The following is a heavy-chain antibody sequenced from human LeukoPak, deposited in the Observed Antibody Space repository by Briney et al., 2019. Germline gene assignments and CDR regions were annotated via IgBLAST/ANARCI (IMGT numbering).Heavy chain of an antibody. Sequence: PGGSLRLSCAASGFSVSSNEMSWVRQALGKGLEWVSSISGGSTYYADSRKGGFTISRDNSKNTLYLQMNSLRAEDTAVYYCAKWGSSWYARTEYYFDYWGQGTLVTVSS. J-gene: IGHJ4*02. CDR3: AKWGSSWYARTEYYFDY. D-gene: IGHD6-13*01. CDR2: ISGGST. CDR1: GFSVSSNE. V-gene: IGHV3-38-3*01.